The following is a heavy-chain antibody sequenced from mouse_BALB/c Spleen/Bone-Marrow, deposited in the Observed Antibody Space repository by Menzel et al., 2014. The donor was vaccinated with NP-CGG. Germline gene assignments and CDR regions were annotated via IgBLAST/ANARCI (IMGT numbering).Heavy chain of an antibody. D-gene: IGHD4-1*01. CDR2: INPGSGGI. CDR3: ARELGRGFAY. CDR1: GYAFTNYW. Sequence: VKLQESGVELVRLGTSVKVSCKASGYAFTNYWIEGVKQRPGQGLEWIGVINPGSGGINYNEKFKGKATLTADKSSNTAYMQLSSLTSDDSAVYFCARELGRGFAYWGQGTLVTVSA. J-gene: IGHJ3*01. V-gene: IGHV1-54*01.